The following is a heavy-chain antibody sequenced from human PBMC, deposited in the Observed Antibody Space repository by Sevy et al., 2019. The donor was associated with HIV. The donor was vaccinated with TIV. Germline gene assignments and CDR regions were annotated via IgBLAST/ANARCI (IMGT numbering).Heavy chain of an antibody. CDR2: LSFGCGEI. D-gene: IGHD2-8*01. CDR1: GFTFSKYS. Sequence: GGSLRLCCAASGFTFSKYSMSWVRQPPGKGLEWVSTLSFGCGEINYADSVKGRFTISRENSKSSVYLQMNNLRPEDTAVYYCAREGCTKPHDYWGQGTLVTVSS. V-gene: IGHV3-23*01. CDR3: AREGCTKPHDY. J-gene: IGHJ4*02.